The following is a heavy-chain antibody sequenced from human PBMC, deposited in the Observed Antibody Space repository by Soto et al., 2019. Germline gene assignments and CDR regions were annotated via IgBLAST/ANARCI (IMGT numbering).Heavy chain of an antibody. J-gene: IGHJ6*02. CDR2: IDPSDSYT. Sequence: PGESLKISCKGSGYSFTSYWISWVRQMPGKGLEWMGRIDPSDSYTNYSPSFQGHVTIPADKSISTAYLQWSSLKASDTAMYYCASLTGTTSYYYGMDVWGQGTTVTVSS. CDR1: GYSFTSYW. V-gene: IGHV5-10-1*01. D-gene: IGHD1-7*01. CDR3: ASLTGTTSYYYGMDV.